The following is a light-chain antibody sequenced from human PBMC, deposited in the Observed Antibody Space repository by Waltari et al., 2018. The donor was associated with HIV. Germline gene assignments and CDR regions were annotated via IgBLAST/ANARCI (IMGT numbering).Light chain of an antibody. CDR3: SAWDVTLNGLV. CDR2: RNT. CDR1: RSNHKSGS. V-gene: IGLV1-44*01. J-gene: IGLJ2*01. Sequence: QSLLTQSPSASGTPGQRGNISCFGTRSNHKSGSVNRYQHFPGTHPKVLIFRNTERPSGCPHLFSCSKSGTSVSLAISGLHSKDEADYYCSAWDVTLNGLVFGGGTRLSVL.